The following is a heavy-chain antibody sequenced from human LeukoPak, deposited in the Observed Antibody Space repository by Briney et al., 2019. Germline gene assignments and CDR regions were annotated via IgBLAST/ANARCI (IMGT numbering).Heavy chain of an antibody. CDR3: ARAPYSSSSARHIDY. Sequence: SETLSLTCTVSGGSFNRSGYYWGWIRQPPGKGLEWIGNIYYSGSTYYNPSLKSRVTISVDTSKNQFSLKLSSVTAADTAVYYCARAPYSSSSARHIDYWGQGTLITVSS. CDR2: IYYSGST. J-gene: IGHJ4*02. V-gene: IGHV4-39*01. CDR1: GGSFNRSGYY. D-gene: IGHD6-6*01.